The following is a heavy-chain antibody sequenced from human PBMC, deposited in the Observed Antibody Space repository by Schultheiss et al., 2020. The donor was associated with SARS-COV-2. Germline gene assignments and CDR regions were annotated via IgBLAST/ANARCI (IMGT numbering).Heavy chain of an antibody. CDR3: ASHYSSSWYNY. V-gene: IGHV3-30*04. D-gene: IGHD6-13*01. CDR1: GFTFNSYA. J-gene: IGHJ4*02. CDR2: ISYDGTTK. Sequence: GGSLRLSCAASGFTFNSYALHWVRQAPGKGLEWVAVISYDGTTKYYADSVKGRFTISRDNAKNSLYLQMNSLRDEDTAVYYCASHYSSSWYNYWGQGTLVTVSS.